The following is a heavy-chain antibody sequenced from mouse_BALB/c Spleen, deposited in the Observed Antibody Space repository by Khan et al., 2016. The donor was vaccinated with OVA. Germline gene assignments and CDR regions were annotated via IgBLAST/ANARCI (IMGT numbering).Heavy chain of an antibody. V-gene: IGHV1-7*01. Sequence: VQLQQSGAELVKPGASVKMSCKASGYTFTAYCMHWVKQRPGQGLEWIGYINPTSGYTDYNDKFKDRATLSADKSSSTAYMQLNSLTSEDSAVYYCTRDRIDYWGQGTTLTVSS. CDR1: GYTFTAYC. CDR3: TRDRIDY. J-gene: IGHJ2*01. CDR2: INPTSGYT.